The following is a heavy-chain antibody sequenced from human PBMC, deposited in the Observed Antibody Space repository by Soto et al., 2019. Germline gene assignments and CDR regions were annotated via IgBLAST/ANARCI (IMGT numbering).Heavy chain of an antibody. J-gene: IGHJ4*02. Sequence: EVPLVESGGGLVQPGGSLRLSCAASGFTFSSYAMHWVRQAPGKGLEYVSAINSNGGSTYYANSVNGRFTISRDNSKNTLYLQMGSLRAEDMAVYYCARRDGYNFDYWAREPWSPSPQ. CDR3: ARRDGYNFDY. D-gene: IGHD5-12*01. V-gene: IGHV3-64*01. CDR1: GFTFSSYA. CDR2: INSNGGST.